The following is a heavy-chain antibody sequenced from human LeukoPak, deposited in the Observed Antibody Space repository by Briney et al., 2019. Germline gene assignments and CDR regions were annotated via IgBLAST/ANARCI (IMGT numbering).Heavy chain of an antibody. CDR3: ARGGGLDV. CDR1: GFTFSSYW. Sequence: GRSLRLSCAAFGFTFSSYWMNWARQAPGKGPEWVASINHNGNVNYYVDSVKGRFTISRDNAKNSLYLQMSNLRAEDTAVYFCARGGGLDVWGQGATVTVSS. J-gene: IGHJ6*02. D-gene: IGHD3-16*01. V-gene: IGHV3-7*03. CDR2: INHNGNVN.